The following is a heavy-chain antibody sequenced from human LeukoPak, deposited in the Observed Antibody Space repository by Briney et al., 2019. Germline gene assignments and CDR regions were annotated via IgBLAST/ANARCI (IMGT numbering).Heavy chain of an antibody. CDR1: GGTFSSYA. D-gene: IGHD2-15*01. J-gene: IGHJ4*02. V-gene: IGHV1-69*04. Sequence: SVKVSCKASGGTFSSYAISWVRQAPGQGLEWMGRIIPIFGIANYAQKFQGRVTITADKSTSTAYMELSSLRSEDTAVDYRARDAPCSGGSCYGDYWGQGTLVTVSS. CDR3: ARDAPCSGGSCYGDY. CDR2: IIPIFGIA.